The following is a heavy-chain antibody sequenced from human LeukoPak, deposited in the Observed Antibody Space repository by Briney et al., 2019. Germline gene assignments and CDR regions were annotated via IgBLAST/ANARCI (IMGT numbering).Heavy chain of an antibody. D-gene: IGHD2-15*01. V-gene: IGHV1-2*04. CDR1: GYTFTGYY. CDR3: ARSVVAAAGGYYGMDV. CDR2: INPNSGGT. J-gene: IGHJ6*02. Sequence: ASVKVSCKASGYTFTGYYMHWVRQAPGQGLEWMGWINPNSGGTNYAQKFQGWVTMTRDTSISTAYMELSRLRSDDTAVYYCARSVVAAAGGYYGMDVWGQGTTVTVSS.